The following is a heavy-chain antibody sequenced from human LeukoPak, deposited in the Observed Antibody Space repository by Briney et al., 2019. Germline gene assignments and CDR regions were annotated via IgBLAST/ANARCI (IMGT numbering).Heavy chain of an antibody. Sequence: GGSLRLSCAASGFTFSSYGMHWVRQAPGKGLEWVAVISYDGSNKYYADSVKGRFTISRDNSKNTLYLQMNSLRAEDTAVYYCVNIPELGLFDYWGQGTLVTVSS. V-gene: IGHV3-30*18. CDR1: GFTFSSYG. J-gene: IGHJ4*02. CDR2: ISYDGSNK. CDR3: VNIPELGLFDY. D-gene: IGHD7-27*01.